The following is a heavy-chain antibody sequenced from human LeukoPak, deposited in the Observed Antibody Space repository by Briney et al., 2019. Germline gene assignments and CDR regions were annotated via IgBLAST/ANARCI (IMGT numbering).Heavy chain of an antibody. J-gene: IGHJ4*02. CDR2: ISSSSSYI. D-gene: IGHD6-19*01. CDR3: ARDPKPYAYSSGSGGGY. Sequence: PGGSLRLSCAASGFTFSSYSMNWVRQAPGKGLEWVSSISSSSSYIYYADSVKGRFTISRDNAKNSLYLQMNSLRAEDTAVYYCARDPKPYAYSSGSGGGYWGQGTLVTVSS. CDR1: GFTFSSYS. V-gene: IGHV3-21*01.